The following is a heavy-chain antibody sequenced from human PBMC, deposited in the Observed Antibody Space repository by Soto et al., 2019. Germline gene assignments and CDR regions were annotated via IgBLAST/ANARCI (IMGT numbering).Heavy chain of an antibody. D-gene: IGHD3-22*01. Sequence: PGGSLRLSCAASGFTFSTYGMHWVRQAPGKGLEWVAVISYDGSDKYYADSVKGRFTISRDSSKNMLYLQMNSLRAEDTAIYYCAKESYYDSSDYNAFDIWGKGTRVTVSS. CDR3: AKESYYDSSDYNAFDI. CDR2: ISYDGSDK. V-gene: IGHV3-30*18. CDR1: GFTFSTYG. J-gene: IGHJ3*02.